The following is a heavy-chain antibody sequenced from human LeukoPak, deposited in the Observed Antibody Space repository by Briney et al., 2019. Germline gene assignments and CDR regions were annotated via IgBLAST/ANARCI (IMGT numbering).Heavy chain of an antibody. CDR3: ARDPTAVANLPQYYLDY. D-gene: IGHD4-23*01. CDR2: IYSGGSA. J-gene: IGHJ4*02. Sequence: GGSLRLSCAASGFTVSSNYMSWVRQAPGKGLEWVSVIYSGGSAYYADSVKGRFTISRDNSKNTLYLQMNSLRVEDTAVYYCARDPTAVANLPQYYLDYWGQGILVTVSS. CDR1: GFTVSSNY. V-gene: IGHV3-53*05.